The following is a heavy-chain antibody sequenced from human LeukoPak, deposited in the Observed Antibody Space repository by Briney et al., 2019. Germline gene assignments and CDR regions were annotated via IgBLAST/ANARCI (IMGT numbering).Heavy chain of an antibody. CDR1: GYSIRNGYY. J-gene: IGHJ5*02. Sequence: SESLSLTCTLSGYSIRNGYYWDWTRQPPGRGLDWIGKNYRSGGTTYNPSLKSRDTISVDTSKNQFSLKVNSVTAADTAVYYCARRYGHFWSGPHYNWFDLWGQGTLVTVSS. CDR3: ARRYGHFWSGPHYNWFDL. CDR2: NYRSGGT. V-gene: IGHV4-38-2*02. D-gene: IGHD3-3*02.